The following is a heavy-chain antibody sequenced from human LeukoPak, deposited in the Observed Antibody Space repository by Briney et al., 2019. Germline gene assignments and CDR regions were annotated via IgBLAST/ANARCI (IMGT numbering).Heavy chain of an antibody. CDR1: GFTFSSYA. CDR2: MSYDGSNK. CDR3: ARDRLLAAAEAFDI. J-gene: IGHJ3*02. V-gene: IGHV3-30-3*01. D-gene: IGHD6-13*01. Sequence: GGSLRLSCAASGFTFSSYAMHWVRQAPGKGLEWVAVMSYDGSNKYYADSVKGRFTISRDNSKNTLYLQMNSLRAEDTAVYYCARDRLLAAAEAFDIWGQGTMVTVSS.